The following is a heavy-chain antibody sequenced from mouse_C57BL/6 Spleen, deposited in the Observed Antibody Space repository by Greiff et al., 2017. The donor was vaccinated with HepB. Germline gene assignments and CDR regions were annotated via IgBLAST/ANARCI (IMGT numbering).Heavy chain of an antibody. CDR1: GFTFSDYY. CDR2: ISNGGGST. J-gene: IGHJ2*01. D-gene: IGHD1-1*01. Sequence: EVQVVESGGGLVQPGGSLKLSCAASGFTFSDYYMYWVRQTPEKRLEWVAYISNGGGSTYYPDTVKGRFTISRDNAKNTLYLQMSRLKSEDTAMYYCARRDFTTVALDYWGQGTTLTVSS. CDR3: ARRDFTTVALDY. V-gene: IGHV5-12*01.